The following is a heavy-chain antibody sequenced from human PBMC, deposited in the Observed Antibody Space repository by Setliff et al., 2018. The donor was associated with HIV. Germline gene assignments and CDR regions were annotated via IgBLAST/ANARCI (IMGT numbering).Heavy chain of an antibody. CDR3: ARGVPEFWSGYFDN. CDR1: GYSISSGYY. Sequence: SETLSLTCAVSGYSISSGYYWGWIRQPPGKGLEWIGYIYHSGGTYYNPSLKSRVTISVDTSKKQFSLKLSSVTAADTAVYYCARGVPEFWSGYFDNWGQGTLVTVSS. V-gene: IGHV4-38-2*01. CDR2: IYHSGGT. J-gene: IGHJ4*02. D-gene: IGHD3-3*01.